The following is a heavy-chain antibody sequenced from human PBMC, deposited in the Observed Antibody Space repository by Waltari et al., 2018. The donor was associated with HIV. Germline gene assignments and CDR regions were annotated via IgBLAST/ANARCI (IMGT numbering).Heavy chain of an antibody. V-gene: IGHV3-23*01. Sequence: EVQLLASGGGLVQPGGSLRVFCAVSGFTFRSYGMSWVRQVPGEGREWVSGIRGGGAKPHNADSVKGRFTIARDNSKNTVYLRLDSLRVEDTAVYYCAKQWHLLLSKGGDFDNWGQGILVIVSS. D-gene: IGHD3-9*01. CDR2: IRGGGAKP. CDR1: GFTFRSYG. CDR3: AKQWHLLLSKGGDFDN. J-gene: IGHJ4*02.